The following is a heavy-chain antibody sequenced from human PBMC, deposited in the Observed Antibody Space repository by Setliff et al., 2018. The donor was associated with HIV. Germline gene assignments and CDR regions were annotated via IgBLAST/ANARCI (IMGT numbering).Heavy chain of an antibody. CDR3: ARAPDGSGWAQAGQYYMDV. CDR1: GFTFSRYW. D-gene: IGHD6-19*01. V-gene: IGHV3-7*01. J-gene: IGHJ6*03. CDR2: IKQDGSEK. Sequence: GGSLRLSCTASGFTFSRYWMSWVRLAPGKGLEWVANIKQDGSEKYYVDSVKGRFTISRDNTRYILYLEMNSLRPEDTAVYYCARAPDGSGWAQAGQYYMDVWGKGTTVTVSS.